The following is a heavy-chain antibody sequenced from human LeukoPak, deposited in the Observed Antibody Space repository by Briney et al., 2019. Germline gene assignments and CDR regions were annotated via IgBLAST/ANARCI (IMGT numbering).Heavy chain of an antibody. Sequence: GESLKISCKGSGYSFTSYWIGWVRQMPGKGLEWMGIIYPGDSDTRYSPSFQGQVTISADKSISTAYLQWSSLKALDTAMYYCARSGSKRVGATDRRDFDYWGQGTLVTVSS. V-gene: IGHV5-51*01. CDR3: ARSGSKRVGATDRRDFDY. J-gene: IGHJ4*02. CDR1: GYSFTSYW. CDR2: IYPGDSDT. D-gene: IGHD1-26*01.